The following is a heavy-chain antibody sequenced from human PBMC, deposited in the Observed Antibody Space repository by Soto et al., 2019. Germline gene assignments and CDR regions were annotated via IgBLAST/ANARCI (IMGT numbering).Heavy chain of an antibody. V-gene: IGHV3-23*01. CDR2: ISGSGGST. J-gene: IGHJ6*02. Sequence: GGSLRLSCAASGFTFSSYAMSWVRQAPGKGLEWVSAISGSGGSTYYADSVKGRFTISRDNSKNTLYLQMNSLRAGDTAVYYCAKYAVRGYSGYGPKKNYYGMDVWGQGTTVTVSS. CDR1: GFTFSSYA. D-gene: IGHD5-12*01. CDR3: AKYAVRGYSGYGPKKNYYGMDV.